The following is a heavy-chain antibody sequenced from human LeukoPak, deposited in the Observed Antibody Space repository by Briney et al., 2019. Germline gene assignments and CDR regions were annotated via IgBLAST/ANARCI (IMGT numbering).Heavy chain of an antibody. CDR3: TRDRGAYNLYDY. J-gene: IGHJ4*02. V-gene: IGHV3-49*03. D-gene: IGHD1-1*01. CDR1: GFTFGDYA. CDR2: IRSKAYGEKA. Sequence: GRSLRLSCTASGFTFGDYAMSWIRQAPGKGLEWVGFIRSKAYGEKADYAASVKGRFTISGDDSKAIAYLQMNSLKTEDTAVYHCTRDRGAYNLYDYWGQGTLVTVSS.